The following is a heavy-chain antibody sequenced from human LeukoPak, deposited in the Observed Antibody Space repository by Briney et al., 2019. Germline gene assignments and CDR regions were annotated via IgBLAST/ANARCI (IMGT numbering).Heavy chain of an antibody. J-gene: IGHJ4*02. CDR1: GFTFSSYS. D-gene: IGHD6-13*01. Sequence: GGSLRLSCAASGFTFSSYSMNWVRQAPGKGLKGVSSISSSSSYIYYADSVKGRFTISRDNAKNSLYLQMNSLRAEDTAVYYCAREKSDSSSWYWFEGFHYWGQGTLVTVSS. V-gene: IGHV3-21*01. CDR3: AREKSDSSSWYWFEGFHY. CDR2: ISSSSSYI.